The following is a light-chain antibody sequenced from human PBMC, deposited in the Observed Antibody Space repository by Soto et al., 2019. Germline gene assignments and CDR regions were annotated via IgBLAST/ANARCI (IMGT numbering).Light chain of an antibody. J-gene: IGKJ2*01. V-gene: IGKV1-5*03. Sequence: DVEMTQSPSTLPTSIGDRVTINCRASPNVSNWLAWYQQKPGKAPKLLIYKASRLESGVPSRFSASGSGTDFTLTINSLQSDDFATYFCQQYSKESTFGQGTKLEIK. CDR1: PNVSNW. CDR2: KAS. CDR3: QQYSKEST.